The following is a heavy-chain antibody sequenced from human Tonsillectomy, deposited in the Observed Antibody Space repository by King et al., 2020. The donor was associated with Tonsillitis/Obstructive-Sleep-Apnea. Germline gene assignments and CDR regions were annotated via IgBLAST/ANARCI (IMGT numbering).Heavy chain of an antibody. Sequence: QLVQSGAEVKKPGSSVKLSCKASGGTFNTYAISWVRQAPGQGLEWMGRIIPILRIANYAQKFQGRVTITADKSTSTAYMELSSLRSEDTAVYYCAGGGDDYYFYYMDVWGKGTTVTVSS. V-gene: IGHV1-69*09. CDR2: IIPILRIA. D-gene: IGHD3-16*01. J-gene: IGHJ6*03. CDR3: AGGGDDYYFYYMDV. CDR1: GGTFNTYA.